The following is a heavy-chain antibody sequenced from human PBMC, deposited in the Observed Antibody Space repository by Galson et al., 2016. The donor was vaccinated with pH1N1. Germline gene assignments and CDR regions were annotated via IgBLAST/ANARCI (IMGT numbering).Heavy chain of an antibody. CDR3: AHSPYGDYVLYLDP. Sequence: PALVKPTQTLTLTCTFSGFSLSTSGVGVGWIRQPPGKALEWLAVSSWDDDKRYSPPLKSRLTITKDTSKNQVVLLMTNMDPVDTATYYCAHSPYGDYVLYLDPGGQGTLVTVSS. CDR1: GFSLSTSGVG. D-gene: IGHD4-17*01. CDR2: SSWDDDK. J-gene: IGHJ5*02. V-gene: IGHV2-5*02.